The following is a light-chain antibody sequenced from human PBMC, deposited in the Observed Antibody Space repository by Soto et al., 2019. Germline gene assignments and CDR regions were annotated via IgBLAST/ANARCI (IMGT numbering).Light chain of an antibody. J-gene: IGLJ1*01. CDR2: DVT. Sequence: QSVLTQPASVSGTPGQSITISCTGTSRDVGGYNYVSWYQHYPDKAPKLIIYDVTSRPSGVSDRFSGSKSGNTASLTISGLQPEDEAHYYCSSFTLSTYVFGRGTKVTV. CDR3: SSFTLSTYV. CDR1: SRDVGGYNY. V-gene: IGLV2-14*01.